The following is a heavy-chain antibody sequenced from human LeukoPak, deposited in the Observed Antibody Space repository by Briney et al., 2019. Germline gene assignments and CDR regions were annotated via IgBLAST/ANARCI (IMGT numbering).Heavy chain of an antibody. CDR2: IRSKAYGGTT. CDR1: GFTFGDHA. Sequence: PGRSLRLSCTASGFTFGDHAMSWVRQAPGKGLEWVGFIRSKAYGGTTEYAASVKGRFTVSREDSISIAYLQMNSLKTEDTAVYYCAHGLWHYDAFDVWGQGTMVTVSS. CDR3: AHGLWHYDAFDV. D-gene: IGHD3-10*01. J-gene: IGHJ3*01. V-gene: IGHV3-49*04.